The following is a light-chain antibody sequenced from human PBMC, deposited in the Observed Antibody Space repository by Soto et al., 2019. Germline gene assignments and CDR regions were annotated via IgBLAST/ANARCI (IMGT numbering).Light chain of an antibody. CDR1: QSVLYSSNNKNY. J-gene: IGKJ2*01. CDR3: QHYYTTPYT. V-gene: IGKV4-1*01. Sequence: DIVMTQSPDSLAVSLGERATINCKSSQSVLYSSNNKNYLAWYQQKPGQPPKLLIYWASTRESGVPDRFSGSGSGTDFTLTINSLQAEDVAVYYCQHYYTTPYTFGQGPKLEI. CDR2: WAS.